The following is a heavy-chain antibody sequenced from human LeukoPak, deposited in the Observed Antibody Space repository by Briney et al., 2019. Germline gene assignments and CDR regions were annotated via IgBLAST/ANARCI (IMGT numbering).Heavy chain of an antibody. Sequence: ASVKVSCKVSGYTLTELSMHWVRQAPGKGLEWMGGFDPEDGETIYAQKFQGRVTMTEDTSTDTAYMELSSLRSEDTAVYYCATVGFGYCSGGSCYLFDYWGQGTLVTVSS. CDR2: FDPEDGET. D-gene: IGHD2-15*01. J-gene: IGHJ4*02. CDR1: GYTLTELS. CDR3: ATVGFGYCSGGSCYLFDY. V-gene: IGHV1-24*01.